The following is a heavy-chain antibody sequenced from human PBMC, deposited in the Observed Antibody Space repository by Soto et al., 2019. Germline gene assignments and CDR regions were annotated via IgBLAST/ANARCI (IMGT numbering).Heavy chain of an antibody. J-gene: IGHJ6*03. Sequence: QVQLVQSGAEVEKPGASVKVSCKASGYTFTNYAVHWVRQAPGQRLEWMGWINAGNGNTRYSKKFKGRVSITRDTSARTAYMELSSLTSEDTATYFCARGHLAVVPGASWHYYMDVWGKGTTVIVSS. CDR1: GYTFTNYA. CDR2: INAGNGNT. V-gene: IGHV1-3*01. D-gene: IGHD2-2*01. CDR3: ARGHLAVVPGASWHYYMDV.